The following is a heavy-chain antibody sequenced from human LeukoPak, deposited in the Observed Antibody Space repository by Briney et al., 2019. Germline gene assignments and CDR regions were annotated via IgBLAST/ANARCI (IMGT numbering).Heavy chain of an antibody. CDR2: IYYSGST. D-gene: IGHD4-17*01. Sequence: PSETLSLTCTVSGGSISSYCWSWIRQPPGKGLEWIGYIYYSGSTNYNPSLKSRVTISVDTSKNQFSLKLSSVTAADTAVYYCATNRHDYGDYYYYGMDVWGQGTTVTVSS. J-gene: IGHJ6*02. V-gene: IGHV4-59*08. CDR3: ATNRHDYGDYYYYGMDV. CDR1: GGSISSYC.